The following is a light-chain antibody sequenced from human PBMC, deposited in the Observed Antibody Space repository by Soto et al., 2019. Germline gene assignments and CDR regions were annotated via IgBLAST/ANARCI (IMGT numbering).Light chain of an antibody. CDR2: NTN. CDR3: VLYMGAGISM. J-gene: IGLJ3*02. V-gene: IGLV8-61*01. CDR1: SGSVSTNYH. Sequence: QTVVTQEPSLSVSPGMTVTVTCGVSSGSVSTNYHPSWYQQTPGQAPRTLIYNTNIRSSGVPDRFSGSILGNKAALTITGAQTDDESDYYCVLYMGAGISMFGGGTKLTVL.